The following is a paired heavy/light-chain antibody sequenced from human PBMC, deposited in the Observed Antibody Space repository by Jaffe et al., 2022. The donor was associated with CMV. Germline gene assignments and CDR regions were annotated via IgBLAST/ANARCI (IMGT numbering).Light chain of an antibody. J-gene: IGLJ1*01. CDR3: SSYASSSPYV. V-gene: IGLV2-14*03. CDR2: DVT. Sequence: QSALTQPASVSGSPGQSITISCTGTSSDVGGYNYVSWYQQHPGKAPKLIIYDVTYRPSGVSNRFSGSKSGNTASLTISGLQAEDEADYYCSSYASSSPYVFGTGTKVTVL. CDR1: SSDVGGYNY.
Heavy chain of an antibody. CDR3: AHTTTMGAGNFDAFDI. CDR1: GYSFSTSW. V-gene: IGHV5-51*01. J-gene: IGHJ3*02. D-gene: IGHD1-26*01. CDR2: IYPVNSDI. Sequence: EVQLVQSGAEVKKPGESLKISCKAFGYSFSTSWIAWVRQMPGKGLEWMGSIYPVNSDIRYSPSFQGQVTISADTSINTASLQWSSLKTSDTAMYYCAHTTTMGAGNFDAFDIWGQGTMVTVSS.